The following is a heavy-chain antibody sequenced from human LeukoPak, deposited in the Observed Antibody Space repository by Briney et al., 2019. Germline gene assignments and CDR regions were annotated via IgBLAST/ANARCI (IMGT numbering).Heavy chain of an antibody. CDR3: ARGGDGYSRFDP. J-gene: IGHJ5*02. V-gene: IGHV3-30-3*01. CDR2: ISYDGSNK. D-gene: IGHD5-24*01. CDR1: GITFKSYA. Sequence: GSXRLSCAASGITFKSYAMHWVRQAPGKGLEWVAVISYDGSNKYYADSVKGRFTIFRDNAKNSLFLQMNSLRVEDTAVYYCARGGDGYSRFDPWGQGTLVTVSS.